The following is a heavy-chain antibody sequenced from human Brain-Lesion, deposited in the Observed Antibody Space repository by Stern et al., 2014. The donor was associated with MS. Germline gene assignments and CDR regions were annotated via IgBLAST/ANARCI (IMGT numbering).Heavy chain of an antibody. V-gene: IGHV3-15*01. CDR2: IKSRTDGGTA. J-gene: IGHJ4*02. D-gene: IGHD1-1*01. Sequence: EVQLVQSGGGLVKSGGSLRLSCAASGFTFSQAWLGWVRQVPGQGMAWVGHIKSRTDGGTANYAASVKDRFTVSRDNSANMLYLQMNSLTIEDTAVYYCVAGAQLWLWGQGTLVTVSS. CDR3: VAGAQLWL. CDR1: GFTFSQAW.